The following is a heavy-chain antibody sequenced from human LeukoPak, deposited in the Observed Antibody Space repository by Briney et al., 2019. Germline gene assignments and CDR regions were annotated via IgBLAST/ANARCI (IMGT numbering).Heavy chain of an antibody. V-gene: IGHV3-23*01. CDR1: GFTFSSYA. CDR3: ARRPRDTSGYYLGAFHD. D-gene: IGHD3-22*01. J-gene: IGHJ3*01. Sequence: GGSLRLSCAASGFTFSSYAMSWVRQAPGKGLEWVSAISGSGGSTYYVDSVKGRFTISRDNSKNTLYLQMNSLRAEDTAVYYCARRPRDTSGYYLGAFHDWGQGTTVTVSS. CDR2: ISGSGGST.